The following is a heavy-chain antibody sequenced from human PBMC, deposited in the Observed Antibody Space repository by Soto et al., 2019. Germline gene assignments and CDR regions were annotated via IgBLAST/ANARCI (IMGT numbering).Heavy chain of an antibody. CDR2: INVGGTTT. J-gene: IGHJ6*02. V-gene: IGHV3-23*03. D-gene: IGHD3-3*01. CDR3: AKDWSHYDFWSGYDYYYGMDV. Sequence: GGSLRLSCAAPGFTFRSYGMSWVRQAPGKGLEWVSLINVGGTTTYYADSVKGRFTISRDDSKNTVYLQVNSLRAEDTAIYYCAKDWSHYDFWSGYDYYYGMDVWGQGTTVTVSS. CDR1: GFTFRSYG.